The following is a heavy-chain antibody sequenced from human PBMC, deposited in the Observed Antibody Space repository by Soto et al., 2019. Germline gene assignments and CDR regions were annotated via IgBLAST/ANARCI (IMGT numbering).Heavy chain of an antibody. CDR1: GFTFSNFG. D-gene: IGHD6-19*01. V-gene: IGHV3-23*01. J-gene: IGHJ4*02. CDR3: ARFSSGGGYFEY. CDR2: ITSSGGGT. Sequence: GGSLRLSCAASGFTFSNFGMRWVRQAPGKGLEWVSGITSSGGGTYYADSVKGRFTISRDNSKSTLYLQMNSLRAEDTAVYYCARFSSGGGYFEYWGQGTLVTVSS.